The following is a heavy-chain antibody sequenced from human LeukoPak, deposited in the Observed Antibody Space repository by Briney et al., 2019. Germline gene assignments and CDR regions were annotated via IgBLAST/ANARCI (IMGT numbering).Heavy chain of an antibody. D-gene: IGHD6-19*01. CDR3: AKGVTSGWRTFDF. V-gene: IGHV3-23*01. CDR2: INNSGGTT. CDR1: GFTLSRYA. J-gene: IGHJ4*01. Sequence: PGGSLRLSCAASGFTLSRYAISWVGQAPGKGLAWVSVINNSGGTTHYADSVKGRFTISRDNSKSTLYLQMNGLRADDTAVYYCAKGVTSGWRTFDFWGQGTLVTVSS.